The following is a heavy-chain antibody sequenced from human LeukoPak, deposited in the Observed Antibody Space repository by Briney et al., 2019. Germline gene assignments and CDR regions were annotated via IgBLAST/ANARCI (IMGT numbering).Heavy chain of an antibody. V-gene: IGHV1-8*03. CDR1: GYTFTSYD. Sequence: AASVKVSCKASGYTFTSYDINLVRQATGQGLEWMGWMNPNSGNTGYAQKFQGRVTITRNTSISTAYMELSSLRSEDTAVYYCARGPFNIVVVPAAIPGYNWFDPWGQGTLVTVSS. CDR2: MNPNSGNT. J-gene: IGHJ5*02. D-gene: IGHD2-2*02. CDR3: ARGPFNIVVVPAAIPGYNWFDP.